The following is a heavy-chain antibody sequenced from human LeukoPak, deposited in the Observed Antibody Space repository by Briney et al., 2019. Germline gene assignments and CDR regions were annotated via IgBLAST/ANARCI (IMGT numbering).Heavy chain of an antibody. Sequence: PGGSLRLSCVVSGFSFSSYAMTWVRQAPGKGLEWVSGITGRGDHTYYADSAKGRFTISRDNLKNTVFLEMNSLRDEDTAVYYCAKGLGLAIVSTLDRWGQGTLVTVSS. V-gene: IGHV3-23*01. CDR3: AKGLGLAIVSTLDR. D-gene: IGHD1-26*01. J-gene: IGHJ5*02. CDR2: ITGRGDHT. CDR1: GFSFSSYA.